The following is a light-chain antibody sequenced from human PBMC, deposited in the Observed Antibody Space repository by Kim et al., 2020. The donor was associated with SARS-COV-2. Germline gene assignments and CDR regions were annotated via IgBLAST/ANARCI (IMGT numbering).Light chain of an antibody. CDR1: NIGGKS. Sequence: APGKTARITCGGNNIGGKSVQWYQQKPGQAPMVVINNDSDRPSGIPERFSGSNSGNTATLTISRVEGEDEADYYCQAGEGSSNQAVFGGGTKVTVL. CDR3: QAGEGSSNQAV. V-gene: IGLV3-21*01. CDR2: NDS. J-gene: IGLJ2*01.